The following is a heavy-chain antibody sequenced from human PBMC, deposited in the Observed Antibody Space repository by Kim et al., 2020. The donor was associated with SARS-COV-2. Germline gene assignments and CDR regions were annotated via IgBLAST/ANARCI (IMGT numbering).Heavy chain of an antibody. CDR1: GGTFSTYS. D-gene: IGHD3-3*01. CDR3: AIGQTRGTPFGGGPDNHRHIDV. CDR2: IIPFIAMT. Sequence: SVKVSCKASGGTFSTYSFSWVRQAPGQGLEWMGRIIPFIAMTNSAQKFQDRVTITADRSTRTAYMELRGLRSEDTAVYYCAIGQTRGTPFGGGPDNHRHIDVWGTGTTVTVSS. V-gene: IGHV1-69*04. J-gene: IGHJ6*03.